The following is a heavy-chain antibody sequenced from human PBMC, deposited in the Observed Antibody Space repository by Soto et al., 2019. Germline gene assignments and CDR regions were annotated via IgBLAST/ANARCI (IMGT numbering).Heavy chain of an antibody. V-gene: IGHV3-21*01. J-gene: IGHJ4*02. CDR3: ARDFHPYSGYDIGGDY. Sequence: EVQLVESGGGLVKPGGSLRLSCAASGFTFSSYSMNWVRQAPGKGLEWVSSISSSSSYIYYADSVKDRFTISRDNAKNSLYLQMNSLRAEDTAVYYCARDFHPYSGYDIGGDYWGQGTLVTVSS. D-gene: IGHD5-12*01. CDR2: ISSSSSYI. CDR1: GFTFSSYS.